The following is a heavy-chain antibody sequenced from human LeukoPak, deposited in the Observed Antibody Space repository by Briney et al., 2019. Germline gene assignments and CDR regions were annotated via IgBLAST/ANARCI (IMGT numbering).Heavy chain of an antibody. CDR1: GFTFSSYA. J-gene: IGHJ4*02. Sequence: GGSLRLSCAASGFTFSSYAMSWVRQAPGKGLEWVSLISGDGGSTYYADSVKGRFTISTDNSKNSLYLQMNSLRTEDTALYYCAKEGENYYDSSGYDYTDYWGQGTLVTVS. CDR2: ISGDGGST. V-gene: IGHV3-43*02. D-gene: IGHD3-22*01. CDR3: AKEGENYYDSSGYDYTDY.